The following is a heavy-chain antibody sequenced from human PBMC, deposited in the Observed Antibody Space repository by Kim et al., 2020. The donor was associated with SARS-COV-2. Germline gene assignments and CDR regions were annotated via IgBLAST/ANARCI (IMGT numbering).Heavy chain of an antibody. CDR3: AADPVLRYFDPLKGNYYYYGMDV. J-gene: IGHJ6*02. V-gene: IGHV1-58*01. CDR2: IVVGSGNT. CDR1: GFTFTSSA. Sequence: SVKVSCKASGFTFTSSAVQWVRQARGQRLEWIGWIVVGSGNTNYAQKFQERVTITRDMSTSTAYMELSSLRSEDTAVYYCAADPVLRYFDPLKGNYYYYGMDVWGQGTTVTVSS. D-gene: IGHD3-9*01.